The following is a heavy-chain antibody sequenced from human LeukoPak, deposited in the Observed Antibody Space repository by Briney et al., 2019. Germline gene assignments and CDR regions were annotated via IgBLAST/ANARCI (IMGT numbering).Heavy chain of an antibody. CDR2: ITWDGGTT. CDR3: ARDRTAEAGNDYYMGV. D-gene: IGHD6-13*01. Sequence: AGGTLRLSCAASGFTFDDYTMHWVRQPPGKGLEWISLITWDGGTTYYADSVRGRFTISRDNSKNSLFLRMNSLRPEDTALYCRARDRTAEAGNDYYMGVWGNGTTVIVSS. V-gene: IGHV3-43*01. J-gene: IGHJ6*03. CDR1: GFTFDDYT.